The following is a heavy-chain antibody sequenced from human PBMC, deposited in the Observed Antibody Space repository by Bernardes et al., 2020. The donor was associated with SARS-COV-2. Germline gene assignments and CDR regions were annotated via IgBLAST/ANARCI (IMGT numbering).Heavy chain of an antibody. D-gene: IGHD2-8*01. CDR1: GGSIYSYY. V-gene: IGHV4-59*01. CDR2: IYNSGRT. J-gene: IGHJ5*02. CDR3: AREASCSKGVCVGNWFDP. Sequence: SETLSLTCTVSGGSIYSYYWAWIRQPPGKGLECIGYIYNSGRTNFNPSLKSRVTISVDTSKNQFSLKLRSVTAADTAVYYCAREASCSKGVCVGNWFDPWGQGTLVTVSS.